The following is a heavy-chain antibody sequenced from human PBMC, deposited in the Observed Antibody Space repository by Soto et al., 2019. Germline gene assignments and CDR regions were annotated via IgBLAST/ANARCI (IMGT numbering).Heavy chain of an antibody. V-gene: IGHV4-30-4*01. CDR2: IYYSGST. CDR3: ARWWFGEFFVY. Sequence: QVQLQESGPGLVKPSQTLSLTCTVSGGSIISGDYYWSWIRQPPGKGLEWIGFIYYSGSTYYYPFLKSRATISVDTSNMQFSLKLSSVTAADTAVYYCARWWFGEFFVYCGQGTLVTVPS. J-gene: IGHJ4*02. CDR1: GGSIISGDYY. D-gene: IGHD3-10*01.